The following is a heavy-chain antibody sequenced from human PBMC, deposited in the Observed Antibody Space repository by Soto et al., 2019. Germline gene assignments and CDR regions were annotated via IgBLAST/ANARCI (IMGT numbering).Heavy chain of an antibody. Sequence: PSQTLSLTCVISGDSVSSNSAAWNWIRQSPSRGLEWLGRTYYRSKWYNDYAVSVKSRITINPDTSKNQFSLQLNSVTPEDTAVYYCARAGYSSSWPYYYYGMDVWGQGTTVTVSS. CDR1: GDSVSSNSAA. J-gene: IGHJ6*02. CDR2: TYYRSKWYN. CDR3: ARAGYSSSWPYYYYGMDV. D-gene: IGHD6-13*01. V-gene: IGHV6-1*01.